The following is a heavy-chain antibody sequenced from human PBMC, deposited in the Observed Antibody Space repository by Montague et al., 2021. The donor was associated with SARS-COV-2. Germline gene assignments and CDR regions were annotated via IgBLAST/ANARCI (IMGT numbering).Heavy chain of an antibody. CDR2: IYYSGST. CDR1: GGSISSGGYY. J-gene: IGHJ3*02. V-gene: IGHV4-31*03. D-gene: IGHD3-22*01. CDR3: ARARTRFSLIVVVIDTFDI. Sequence: TLSLTCTVSGGSISSGGYYWSRIRQRPGKGLEWIAYIYYSGSTXYDPSLKSRVSISVDTSKNQFSLKLSSVTAADTAVYYCARARTRFSLIVVVIDTFDIWGQGTMVTVSS.